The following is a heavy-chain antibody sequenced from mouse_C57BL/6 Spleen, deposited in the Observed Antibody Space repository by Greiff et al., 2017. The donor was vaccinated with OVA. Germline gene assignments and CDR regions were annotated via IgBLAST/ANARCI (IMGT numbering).Heavy chain of an antibody. CDR2: INPSSGYT. V-gene: IGHV1-4*01. Sequence: VQLQESGAELARPGASVKMSCKASGYTFTSYTMHWVKQRPGQGLEWIGYINPSSGYTKYNQKFKDKATLTADKSSSTAYMQLSSLTSEDSAVYYCARGTPYYGSSDWYFDVWGTGTTVTVSS. J-gene: IGHJ1*03. CDR3: ARGTPYYGSSDWYFDV. D-gene: IGHD1-1*01. CDR1: GYTFTSYT.